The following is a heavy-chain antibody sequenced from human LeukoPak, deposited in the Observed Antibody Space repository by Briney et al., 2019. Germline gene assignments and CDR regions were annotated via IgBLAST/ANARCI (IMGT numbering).Heavy chain of an antibody. J-gene: IGHJ4*02. V-gene: IGHV4-39*07. D-gene: IGHD3-16*02. CDR3: ARDRSDYVWGSYRSTSFDY. Sequence: SETLSLTCTVSGGSISSSSYYWGWIRQPPGKGLEWIGSIYYSGSTYYNPSLKSRVTISVDTSKSQFSLKLSSVTAADTAVYYCARDRSDYVWGSYRSTSFDYWGRGTLVTVSS. CDR2: IYYSGST. CDR1: GGSISSSSYY.